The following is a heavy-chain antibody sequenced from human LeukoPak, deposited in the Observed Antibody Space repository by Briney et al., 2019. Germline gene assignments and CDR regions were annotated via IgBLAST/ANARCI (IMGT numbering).Heavy chain of an antibody. Sequence: GGSLRLSCAASGFTFSSYAMSWVRQAPGKGLEWVSGISWNSGSIGYADSVKGRFTISRDNAKNSLYLQMNSLRAEDTALYYCAKDKGSLNYFDYWGQGTLVTVSS. CDR3: AKDKGSLNYFDY. CDR1: GFTFSSYA. CDR2: ISWNSGSI. J-gene: IGHJ4*02. D-gene: IGHD1-26*01. V-gene: IGHV3-9*01.